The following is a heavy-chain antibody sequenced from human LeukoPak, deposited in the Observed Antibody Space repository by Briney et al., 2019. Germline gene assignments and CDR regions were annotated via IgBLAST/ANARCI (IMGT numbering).Heavy chain of an antibody. CDR2: ISNSGENI. Sequence: QPGGSLRLSCAASGFTLSSYAMSWVRQAPGKGLEWVSAISNSGENIYYADSVKGRFTISRDISKNTLSLQLNSLRAEDTAVYYCAKGRYSNGLFDYRGQGTLVTVSS. CDR3: AKGRYSNGLFDY. D-gene: IGHD6-19*01. J-gene: IGHJ4*02. V-gene: IGHV3-23*01. CDR1: GFTLSSYA.